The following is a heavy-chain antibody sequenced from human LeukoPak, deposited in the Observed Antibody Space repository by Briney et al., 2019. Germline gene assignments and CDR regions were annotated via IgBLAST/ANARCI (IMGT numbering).Heavy chain of an antibody. V-gene: IGHV4-59*01. CDR1: GGSISSYY. CDR3: ARGGLYSSSWYNWFDP. J-gene: IGHJ5*02. D-gene: IGHD6-13*01. CDR2: IYYSGST. Sequence: SETLSLTCTVSGGSISSYYWSWIRQPPGKGLEWIGYIYYSGSTNYSPSLKSRVTISVDTSKNQFSLKLSSVTAADTAVYYCARGGLYSSSWYNWFDPWGQGTLVTVSS.